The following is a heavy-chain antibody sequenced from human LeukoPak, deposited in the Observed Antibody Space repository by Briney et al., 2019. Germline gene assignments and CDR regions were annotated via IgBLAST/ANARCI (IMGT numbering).Heavy chain of an antibody. CDR2: ISSNSRNT. V-gene: IGHV3-21*01. D-gene: IGHD3-3*01. Sequence: GGSLRLSCAASGFTFSSYSMTWVRQAPGKGLDWVSSISSNSRNTYYADSVKGRFTISRDNAKISLYLQMNSLRVEDTAVYYCARGGSFGVDRNDYWGQGTLVTVSS. J-gene: IGHJ4*02. CDR1: GFTFSSYS. CDR3: ARGGSFGVDRNDY.